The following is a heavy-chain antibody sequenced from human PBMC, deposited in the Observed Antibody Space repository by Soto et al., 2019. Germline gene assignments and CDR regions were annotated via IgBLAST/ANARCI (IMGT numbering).Heavy chain of an antibody. D-gene: IGHD3-10*01. J-gene: IGHJ4*02. Sequence: QVQLQESGPGLVKPSQTLSLTCTVSGGSINSGGYYWSWIRQRPGKGLEWIGYIYYSGSTYYNPSLMSRVTISVDTSKNQFSLKLSSVTAADTAVYYCARDRPHYGSGSYTVESLDYWGQGTLVTVSS. CDR3: ARDRPHYGSGSYTVESLDY. CDR2: IYYSGST. CDR1: GGSINSGGYY. V-gene: IGHV4-31*03.